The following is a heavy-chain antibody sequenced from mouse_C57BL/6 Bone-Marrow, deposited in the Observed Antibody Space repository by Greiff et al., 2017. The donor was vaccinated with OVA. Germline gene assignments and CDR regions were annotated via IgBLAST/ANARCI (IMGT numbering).Heavy chain of an antibody. CDR1: GFTFSSYA. CDR2: ISDGGSYT. J-gene: IGHJ1*03. CDR3: ARDHDWYFDV. Sequence: EVQLVESGGGLVKPGGSLKLSCAASGFTFSSYAMSWVRQTPEKRLEWVATISDGGSYTYYPDNVKGRFTISRDNAKNNLYLQMSHLKSEDTAMYYCARDHDWYFDVWGTGTTVTVSS. V-gene: IGHV5-4*01.